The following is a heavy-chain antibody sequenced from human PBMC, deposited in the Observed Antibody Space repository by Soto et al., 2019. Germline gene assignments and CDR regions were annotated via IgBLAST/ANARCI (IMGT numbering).Heavy chain of an antibody. J-gene: IGHJ4*02. CDR2: ISWSSVTF. D-gene: IGHD5-12*01. CDR3: AKDHDEDFGYDLDYFDY. V-gene: IGHV3-9*01. Sequence: PGGSLRLSCAASGFTFDNYAMHWVRQAPGKGLEWVSGISWSSVTFGYADSVKGRFTISRDNAKNSLYLQMNSLRAEDTAFYYCAKDHDEDFGYDLDYFDYWGQGT. CDR1: GFTFDNYA.